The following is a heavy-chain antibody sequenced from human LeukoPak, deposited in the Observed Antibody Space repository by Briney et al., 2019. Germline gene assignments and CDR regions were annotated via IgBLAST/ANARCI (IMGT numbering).Heavy chain of an antibody. V-gene: IGHV3-7*01. Sequence: GGSLRLSCAASGFIFSSYWMSWVRQAPGKGLEWVANIKQDGSEKYYVDSAKGRFTISRDNAKNSLYLQMNSQRAEDTAVYYCARDVWGDNWFDPWGQGTLVTVSS. J-gene: IGHJ5*02. CDR3: ARDVWGDNWFDP. CDR2: IKQDGSEK. CDR1: GFIFSSYW. D-gene: IGHD2-8*01.